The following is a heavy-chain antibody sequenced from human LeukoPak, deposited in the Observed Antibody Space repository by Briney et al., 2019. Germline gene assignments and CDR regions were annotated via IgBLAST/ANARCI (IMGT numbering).Heavy chain of an antibody. CDR3: AREYRGYCSGGSCHGGFDP. CDR1: GDSISSGNYY. CDR2: IYYSGST. Sequence: SETLSLTCTVSGDSISSGNYYWSWIRQHPGKGLEWIGYIYYSGSTYYNPSLKSRVTISMDTSKNQFSLKLNSVSAADTAVYYCAREYRGYCSGGSCHGGFDPWGQGTLVTVSS. D-gene: IGHD2-15*01. J-gene: IGHJ5*02. V-gene: IGHV4-31*03.